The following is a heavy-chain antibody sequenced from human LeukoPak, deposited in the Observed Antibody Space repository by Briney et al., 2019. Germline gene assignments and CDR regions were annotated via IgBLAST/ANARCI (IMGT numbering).Heavy chain of an antibody. J-gene: IGHJ3*02. CDR1: GYSFTSYW. D-gene: IGHD1-26*01. V-gene: IGHV5-51*01. Sequence: GESLKIPCKGSGYSFTSYWISWVRQMPGKGLEWMGIIYPGDSDTRYSPSFQGQVTNSSDKSITTAYLQWSSLQASDTAMYYCARVKELSQTSDICGQGTMVTVSS. CDR2: IYPGDSDT. CDR3: ARVKELSQTSDI.